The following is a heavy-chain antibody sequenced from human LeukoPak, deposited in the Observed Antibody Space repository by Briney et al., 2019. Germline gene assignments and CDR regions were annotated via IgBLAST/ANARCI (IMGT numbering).Heavy chain of an antibody. CDR2: ISGGSGNT. CDR3: ARGVNCSGGGCYTPEN. Sequence: GGSLRLSCAASGFTSSDYRMNWVRQAPGEGLEWVSSISGGSGNTNYADSVKGGFTISTDTAKGLLYMQMNTLRDADTPVYYCARGVNCSGGGCYTPENSGEGTPVSVSS. CDR1: GFTSSDYR. V-gene: IGHV3-21*01. D-gene: IGHD2-15*01. J-gene: IGHJ4*02.